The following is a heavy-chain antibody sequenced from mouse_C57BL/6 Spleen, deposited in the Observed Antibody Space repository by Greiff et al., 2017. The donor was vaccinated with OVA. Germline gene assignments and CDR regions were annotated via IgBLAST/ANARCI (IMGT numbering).Heavy chain of an antibody. CDR1: GYSFTGYY. J-gene: IGHJ2*01. Sequence: EVQLQESGPELVKPGASVKISCKASGYSFTGYYMHWVKQSHGNILDWIGYIYPYNGVSSYNQKFKGKATFTVDKSSSTAYLELRSLTSEDSAVYYGARSGVRRWCDYWGQGTTLTVSS. CDR3: ARSGVRRWCDY. D-gene: IGHD2-14*01. CDR2: IYPYNGVS. V-gene: IGHV1-31*01.